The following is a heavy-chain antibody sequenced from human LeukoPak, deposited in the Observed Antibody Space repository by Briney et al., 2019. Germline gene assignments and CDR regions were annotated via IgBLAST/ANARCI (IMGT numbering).Heavy chain of an antibody. Sequence: GASVKVSCKASGYTFTSYYMHWVRQAPGQGLEWMGIINPSGGSTSYAQKFQGRVTMTRDTSTSTVYMELSSLRSEDTAVYYCARGVYCSGGSCYQFDYWGQGTLVTVSP. CDR3: ARGVYCSGGSCYQFDY. CDR2: INPSGGST. CDR1: GYTFTSYY. V-gene: IGHV1-46*01. J-gene: IGHJ4*02. D-gene: IGHD2-15*01.